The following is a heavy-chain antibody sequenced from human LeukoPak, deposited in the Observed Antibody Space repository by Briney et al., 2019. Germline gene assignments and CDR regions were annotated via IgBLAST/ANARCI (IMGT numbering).Heavy chain of an antibody. CDR3: ARDYQRGFDYSNSLKY. Sequence: GGSLRLSCAAAGFTFNHYGVHWVRQAPGKGLEWVAVIWSDGTNKYYADSVKGRFTISRDDSEKQVYLQMNSLKPEDTAVYFCARDYQRGFDYSNSLKYWGQGTPVTVST. J-gene: IGHJ4*02. D-gene: IGHD4-11*01. CDR2: IWSDGTNK. V-gene: IGHV3-33*01. CDR1: GFTFNHYG.